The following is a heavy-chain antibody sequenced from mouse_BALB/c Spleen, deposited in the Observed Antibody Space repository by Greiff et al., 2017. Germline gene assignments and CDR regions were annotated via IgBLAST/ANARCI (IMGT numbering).Heavy chain of an antibody. CDR3: ASDYYGCRFAD. Sequence: EVKLLESGGGLVQPGGSRKLSCAASGFTFSSFGMHWVRQAPEKGLEWVAYISSGSSTIYYADTVKGRFTISRDNPKNTLFLQMTSLRSEDTAVYYCASDYYGCRFADWGQGTLVTVSA. V-gene: IGHV5-17*02. CDR1: GFTFSSFG. J-gene: IGHJ3*01. D-gene: IGHD1-2*01. CDR2: ISSGSSTI.